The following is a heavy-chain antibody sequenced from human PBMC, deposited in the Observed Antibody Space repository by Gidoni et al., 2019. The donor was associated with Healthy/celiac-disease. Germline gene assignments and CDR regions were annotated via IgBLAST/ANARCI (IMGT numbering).Heavy chain of an antibody. CDR3: ATEPGVTTGRRAFDI. D-gene: IGHD4-17*01. CDR2: ISGSGGST. Sequence: EWVSAISGSGGSTYYADSVKGRFTISRDNSKNTLYLQMNSLRAEDTAVYYCATEPGVTTGRRAFDIWGQGTMVTVSS. J-gene: IGHJ3*02. V-gene: IGHV3-23*01.